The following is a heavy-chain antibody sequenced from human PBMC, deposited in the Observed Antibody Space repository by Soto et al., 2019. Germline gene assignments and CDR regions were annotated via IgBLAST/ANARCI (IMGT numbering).Heavy chain of an antibody. V-gene: IGHV3-23*01. CDR1: GFTFSSYA. J-gene: IGHJ4*02. CDR3: VTPLSVDTAMVLPYYFDY. Sequence: EVQLLESGGGLVQPGGSLRLSCAASGFTFSSYAMSWVRQAPGKGLEWVSAISGSGGSTYYADSVKGRFTISRDNSKNTLYLQMNSLRAEDTAVYYCVTPLSVDTAMVLPYYFDYWGQGTLVTVSS. D-gene: IGHD5-18*01. CDR2: ISGSGGST.